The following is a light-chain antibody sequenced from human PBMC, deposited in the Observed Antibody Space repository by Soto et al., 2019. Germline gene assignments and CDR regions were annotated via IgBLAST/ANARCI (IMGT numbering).Light chain of an antibody. V-gene: IGKV3-20*01. CDR2: GAS. CDR3: QQYGSSGT. CDR1: QAVSSNY. J-gene: IGKJ1*01. Sequence: ALTQSPSTLSSSPGERATLSCRASQAVSSNYLAWYQQKPGQAPRLLISGASGRATGVPDRFSGSGSGTDFTLTIDRLEPEDFAVYYCQQYGSSGTFGQGTKVDIK.